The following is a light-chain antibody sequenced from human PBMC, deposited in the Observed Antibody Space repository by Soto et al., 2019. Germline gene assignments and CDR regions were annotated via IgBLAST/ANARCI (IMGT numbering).Light chain of an antibody. CDR1: QNINRW. CDR2: KAS. V-gene: IGKV1-5*03. CDR3: QQYNNYPYS. Sequence: DIQMTQSPSTLSASVRDKVTITCRASQNINRWLAWYQQKPGKAPKLLIYKASTLESGVPSRFSGGGSGTEFTLTVSSLQPDDSATYYCQQYNNYPYSFGQVTKLEI. J-gene: IGKJ2*01.